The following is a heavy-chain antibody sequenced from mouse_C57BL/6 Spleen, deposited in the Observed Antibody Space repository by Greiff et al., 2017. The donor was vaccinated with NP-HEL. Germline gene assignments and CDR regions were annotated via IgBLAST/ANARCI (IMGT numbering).Heavy chain of an antibody. CDR3: RGGDYVVYALDY. V-gene: IGHV1-81*01. J-gene: IGHJ4*01. Sequence: VKLMESGAELARPGASVKLSCKASGYTFTSYGMRWVKQRTGQGLEWIGEIYPRSGYTYYNEKFKGKATLTADKSSSTAYMELRSLTSEDSAVYFCRGGDYVVYALDYWGQGTSVTVSS. CDR2: IYPRSGYT. CDR1: GYTFTSYG. D-gene: IGHD2-13*01.